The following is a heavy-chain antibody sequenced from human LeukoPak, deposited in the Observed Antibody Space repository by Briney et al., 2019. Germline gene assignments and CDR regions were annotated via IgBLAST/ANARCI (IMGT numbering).Heavy chain of an antibody. Sequence: SETLSLTCTVSGGSISSYYWSWIRQPPGKGLEWIGYIYYSGSTNYNPSLKSRVNISVDTSKNQFSLKLSSVTAADTAVYYCARDTMRDGYNYDAFDIWGQGTMVTVSS. J-gene: IGHJ3*02. V-gene: IGHV4-59*01. CDR1: GGSISSYY. CDR3: ARDTMRDGYNYDAFDI. D-gene: IGHD5-24*01. CDR2: IYYSGST.